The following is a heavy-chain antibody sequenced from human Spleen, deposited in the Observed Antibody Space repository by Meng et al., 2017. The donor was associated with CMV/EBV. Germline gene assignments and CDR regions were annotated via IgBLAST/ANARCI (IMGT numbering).Heavy chain of an antibody. D-gene: IGHD2-15*01. CDR1: GYNFTGYY. V-gene: IGHV1-2*02. J-gene: IGHJ6*02. Sequence: ASVKVSCKASGYNFTGYYMHWARQAPGQGLEWMGWINPNSGGTNYAQKFQGRVTMTGDTSITTGYMELSRLRSDDMAVYYCARVKRYCTGGSCSSTGYYGMDVWGQGTTVTVSS. CDR3: ARVKRYCTGGSCSSTGYYGMDV. CDR2: INPNSGGT.